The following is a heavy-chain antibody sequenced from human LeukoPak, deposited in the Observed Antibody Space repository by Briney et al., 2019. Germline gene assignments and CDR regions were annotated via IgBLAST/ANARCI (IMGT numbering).Heavy chain of an antibody. Sequence: GRSLRLSCAASGFTFSSYGMHWVRQAPGKGLEWVAVIWYDGSNKYYADSVKGRFTISRGNSKNTLYLQMNSLRAEDTAVYYCARVGAYYGMDVWGQGTTVTVSS. CDR3: ARVGAYYGMDV. CDR1: GFTFSSYG. CDR2: IWYDGSNK. J-gene: IGHJ6*02. V-gene: IGHV3-33*01.